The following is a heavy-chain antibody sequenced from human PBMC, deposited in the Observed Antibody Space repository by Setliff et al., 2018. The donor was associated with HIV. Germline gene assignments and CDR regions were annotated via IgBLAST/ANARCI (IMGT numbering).Heavy chain of an antibody. CDR2: IWYDGSNT. CDR1: GFTFSSYA. CDR3: ARDGGSYYGYYYGMDV. V-gene: IGHV3-33*08. Sequence: GGSLRLSCAASGFTFSSYAMHWVRQAPGKGLEWVAVIWYDGSNTHYADSVKGRFTISRDNSKNTLYLQMNGLRAEDTAVYYCARDGGSYYGYYYGMDVWGQGTTVTVSS. D-gene: IGHD1-26*01. J-gene: IGHJ6*02.